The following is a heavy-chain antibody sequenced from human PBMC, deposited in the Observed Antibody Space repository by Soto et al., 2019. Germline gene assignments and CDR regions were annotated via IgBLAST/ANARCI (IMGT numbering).Heavy chain of an antibody. D-gene: IGHD3-3*01. V-gene: IGHV4-59*01. CDR3: ARGFSDETPYYDFWSGYLNWFDP. J-gene: IGHJ5*02. CDR1: GGSISSYY. Sequence: SETLSLTCTVLGGSISSYYWSWIRQPPGKGLEWIGYIYYSGSTNYNPSLKSRVTISVDTSKNQFSLKLSSVTAADTAVYYCARGFSDETPYYDFWSGYLNWFDPWGQGTLVTVSS. CDR2: IYYSGST.